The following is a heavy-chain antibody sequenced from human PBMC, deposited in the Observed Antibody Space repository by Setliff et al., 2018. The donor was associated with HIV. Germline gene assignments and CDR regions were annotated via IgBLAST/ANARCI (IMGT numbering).Heavy chain of an antibody. J-gene: IGHJ6*02. D-gene: IGHD2-15*01. Sequence: LRLSCAASGFTFSSYAMHWVRQAPGKGLEWVAVISYDGSNKYYADSVKGRFTISRDNSKNTLYLQMSSLRAEDAAVYYCAREHVVVAANSYYYGMDVWGQGTTVTVSS. V-gene: IGHV3-30-3*01. CDR3: AREHVVVAANSYYYGMDV. CDR2: ISYDGSNK. CDR1: GFTFSSYA.